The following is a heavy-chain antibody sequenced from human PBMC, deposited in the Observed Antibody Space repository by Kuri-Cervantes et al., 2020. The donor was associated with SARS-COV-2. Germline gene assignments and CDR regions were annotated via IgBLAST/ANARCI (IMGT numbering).Heavy chain of an antibody. Sequence: ASVKVSCKASGYTFTGYYMHWVRQAPGQGLEWMGWINPNSGGTNYAQKFQGRVTMTRDMSISTAYMELSRLRSDDTAVYYCARGVLSSSSWTYYYYYYMDVWGKGTTVTVSS. D-gene: IGHD6-13*01. J-gene: IGHJ6*03. CDR3: ARGVLSSSSWTYYYYYYMDV. CDR1: GYTFTGYY. V-gene: IGHV1-2*02. CDR2: INPNSGGT.